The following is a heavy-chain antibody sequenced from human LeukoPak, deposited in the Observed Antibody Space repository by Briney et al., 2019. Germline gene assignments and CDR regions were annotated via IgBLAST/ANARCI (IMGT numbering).Heavy chain of an antibody. V-gene: IGHV3-30*18. CDR3: AKDNYRGYCTNGVCYTSDY. D-gene: IGHD2-8*01. CDR1: GFTFSSYG. J-gene: IGHJ4*02. CDR2: ISYDGSNQ. Sequence: GGSLRLSCAASGFTFSSYGMHWVRQAPGKGLEWVAVISYDGSNQYYADSVKGRFSISRDISKNTLFLQMNSLRAEDTAVYFCAKDNYRGYCTNGVCYTSDYWGQGTLVTVSS.